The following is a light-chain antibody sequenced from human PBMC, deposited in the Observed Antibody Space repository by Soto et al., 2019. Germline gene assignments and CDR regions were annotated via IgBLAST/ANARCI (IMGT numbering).Light chain of an antibody. V-gene: IGLV2-8*01. CDR3: SSYAGSSNWV. Sequence: QSALTQPPSASGSPGQSVTISCTGASSDVGGYNYVSWYQQYPGKAPKLMIYEVTKRPSGVPDRFSGSKSGNTASLTVSGLQAEDEADYYCSSYAGSSNWVFGGGTKLTVL. J-gene: IGLJ2*01. CDR2: EVT. CDR1: SSDVGGYNY.